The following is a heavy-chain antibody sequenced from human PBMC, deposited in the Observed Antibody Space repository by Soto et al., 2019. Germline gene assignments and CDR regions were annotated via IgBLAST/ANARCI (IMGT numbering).Heavy chain of an antibody. J-gene: IGHJ4*02. CDR2: ISYDGSDK. D-gene: IGHD6-13*01. CDR1: GFTFSTYD. Sequence: QVQLVESGGGVVQPGRSLRLSCAASGFTFSTYDMHWVRQAPGKGLEGVAVISYDGSDKYYADSVKGRFTISRDNSKNTLYLQMISLRAEDTAVYYCARTLYSSTWYYFDYWGQGTLVTVSS. V-gene: IGHV3-30*03. CDR3: ARTLYSSTWYYFDY.